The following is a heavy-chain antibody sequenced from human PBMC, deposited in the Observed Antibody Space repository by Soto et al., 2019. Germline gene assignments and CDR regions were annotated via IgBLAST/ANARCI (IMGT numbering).Heavy chain of an antibody. CDR3: ARVRWFGEYSNRGNYYYYTDV. CDR1: GGSISSYY. D-gene: IGHD3-10*01. J-gene: IGHJ6*03. CDR2: IYYSGST. V-gene: IGHV4-59*01. Sequence: SETLSLTCTVSGGSISSYYWSWIRQPPGKGLEWIGYIYYSGSTNYNPSLKSRVTISVDTSKNQFSLKLSSVTAADTAVYYCARVRWFGEYSNRGNYYYYTDVWGKGTTVTVSS.